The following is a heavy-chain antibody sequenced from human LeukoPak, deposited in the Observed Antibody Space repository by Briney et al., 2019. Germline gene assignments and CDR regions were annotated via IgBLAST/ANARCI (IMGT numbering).Heavy chain of an antibody. CDR3: ARDRDRTYDSTAYYYYYMDV. CDR2: INPNSGGT. J-gene: IGHJ6*03. D-gene: IGHD3-22*01. Sequence: ASVKVSCKAPGYTFTGYYMHWVRQAPGQGLEWMGWINPNSGGTNYAQKFQGRVTMTRDTSISTAYMELSRLRSDDTAVYYCARDRDRTYDSTAYYYYYMDVWGKGTTVTISS. V-gene: IGHV1-2*02. CDR1: GYTFTGYY.